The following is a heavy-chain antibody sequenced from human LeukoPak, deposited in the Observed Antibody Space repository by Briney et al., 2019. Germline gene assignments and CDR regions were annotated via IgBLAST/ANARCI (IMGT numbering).Heavy chain of an antibody. D-gene: IGHD3-16*01. J-gene: IGHJ4*02. CDR2: IYYSGST. Sequence: PSGTLFLTCTVSGGSISSSSYYWGWIRQPPGKGLEWIGSIYYSGSTYYNPSLKSRVTISVDTSKNQFSLKLSSVTAADTAVYYCARSREITGLFDYWGQGTLVTVSS. CDR1: GGSISSSSYY. V-gene: IGHV4-39*01. CDR3: ARSREITGLFDY.